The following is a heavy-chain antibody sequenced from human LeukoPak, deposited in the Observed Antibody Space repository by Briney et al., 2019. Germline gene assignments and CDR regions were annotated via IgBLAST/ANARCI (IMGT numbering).Heavy chain of an antibody. CDR3: ARVVVDIVVVVAATNDAFDI. D-gene: IGHD2-15*01. V-gene: IGHV3-48*03. Sequence: GGSLRLSCAASGFTFSSYEMNWVRQAPGKGLEWVSYINSSGSTIYYADSVTGRFTISRDNAKTSLYLQMNSLRAEDTAVYYCARVVVDIVVVVAATNDAFDIWGQGKMVAVSS. CDR2: INSSGSTI. J-gene: IGHJ3*02. CDR1: GFTFSSYE.